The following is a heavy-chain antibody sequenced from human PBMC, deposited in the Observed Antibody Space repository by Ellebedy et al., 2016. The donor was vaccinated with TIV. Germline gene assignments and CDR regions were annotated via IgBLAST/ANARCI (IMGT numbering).Heavy chain of an antibody. CDR2: INSDGSST. V-gene: IGHV3-74*01. J-gene: IGHJ4*02. D-gene: IGHD3-22*01. CDR1: GFTFSSYW. Sequence: GESLKISCAASGFTFSSYWMHWVRQAPGKGLVLVSRINSDGSSTSYADSVKGRFTISRDNAKNTLYLQMNSLRAEDTAVYYCARDVDSSGYYTVLYWGQGTLVTVSS. CDR3: ARDVDSSGYYTVLY.